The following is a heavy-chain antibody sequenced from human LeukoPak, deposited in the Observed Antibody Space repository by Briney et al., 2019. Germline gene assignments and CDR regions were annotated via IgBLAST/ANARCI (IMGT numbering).Heavy chain of an antibody. D-gene: IGHD3-22*01. J-gene: IGHJ6*03. CDR3: ARAMYYYDSSGYYTPFGHYYYMDV. Sequence: PGGSLRLSCAASGFTFDDYTMHWVRQAPGKGLEWVSLISWDGGSTYYADSVKGRFTISRDNAKNSLYLQMNSLRAEDTALYYCARAMYYYDSSGYYTPFGHYYYMDVWGKGTTVTVSS. CDR1: GFTFDDYT. V-gene: IGHV3-43*01. CDR2: ISWDGGST.